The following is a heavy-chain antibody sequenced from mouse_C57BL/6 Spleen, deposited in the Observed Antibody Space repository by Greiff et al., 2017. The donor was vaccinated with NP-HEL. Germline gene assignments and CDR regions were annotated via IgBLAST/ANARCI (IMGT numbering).Heavy chain of an antibody. CDR2: IDPNSGGT. D-gene: IGHD1-1*01. CDR1: GYTFTSYW. Sequence: QVHVKQPGAELVKPGASVKLSCKASGYTFTSYWMHWVKQRPGRGLEWIGRIDPNSGGTKYNEKFKSKATPTVDKPSSTAYMQLSSLTSEDSAVYYCALITTVVHWYFDVWGTGTTVTVSS. V-gene: IGHV1-72*01. J-gene: IGHJ1*03. CDR3: ALITTVVHWYFDV.